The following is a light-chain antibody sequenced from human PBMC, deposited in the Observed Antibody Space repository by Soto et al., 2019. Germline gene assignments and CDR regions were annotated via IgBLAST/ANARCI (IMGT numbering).Light chain of an antibody. Sequence: QPVLTQSPSASASLGASVKLTCTLSSGHSSYALAWHQQQPEKGPRYLMKLNSDGSHSKGDGIPDRFSGSSSGAERYLTISSLQSEDEADYYCQTWGTGIRGVFGGGTKFTVL. CDR3: QTWGTGIRGV. V-gene: IGLV4-69*01. CDR2: LNSDGSH. J-gene: IGLJ2*01. CDR1: SGHSSYA.